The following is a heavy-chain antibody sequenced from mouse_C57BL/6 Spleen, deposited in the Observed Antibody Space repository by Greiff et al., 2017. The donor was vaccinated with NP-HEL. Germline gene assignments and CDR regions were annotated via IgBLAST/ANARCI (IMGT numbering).Heavy chain of an antibody. Sequence: QVHVKQSGTELVKPGASVKLSCKASGYTFTSYWMHWVKQRPGQGLEWIGNINPSNGGTNYNEKFKSKATLTVDKSSSTAYMQLSSLTSEDSAVYYCARADGYLAWFAYWGQGTLVTVSA. J-gene: IGHJ3*01. D-gene: IGHD2-3*01. V-gene: IGHV1-53*01. CDR3: ARADGYLAWFAY. CDR2: INPSNGGT. CDR1: GYTFTSYW.